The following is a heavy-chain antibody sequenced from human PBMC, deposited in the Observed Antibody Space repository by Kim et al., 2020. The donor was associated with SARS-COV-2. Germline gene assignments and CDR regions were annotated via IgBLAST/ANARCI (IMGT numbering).Heavy chain of an antibody. V-gene: IGHV1-3*01. D-gene: IGHD2-8*01. CDR1: GYTFTSYA. Sequence: ASVKVSCKASGYTFTSYAMHWVRQAPGQRLEWMGWINAGNGNTKYSQKFQGRVTITRDTSASTAYMELSSLRSEDTAVYYCARGVVLMVYAGDYFDYWGQGTLVTVSS. CDR3: ARGVVLMVYAGDYFDY. J-gene: IGHJ4*02. CDR2: INAGNGNT.